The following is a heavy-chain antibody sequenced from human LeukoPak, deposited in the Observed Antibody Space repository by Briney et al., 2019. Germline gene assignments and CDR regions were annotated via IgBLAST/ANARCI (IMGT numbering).Heavy chain of an antibody. Sequence: SETLSLTCTVSGGSISSYYWSWIRQPAGKGLEWIGRIYTSGSTNYNPSLKSRVTMSVDTSKNQFSLKLSSVTAADTAVYYCAREAGIAAAGKVGWFDPWGQGTLVTVSS. J-gene: IGHJ5*02. CDR2: IYTSGST. CDR1: GGSISSYY. CDR3: AREAGIAAAGKVGWFDP. V-gene: IGHV4-4*07. D-gene: IGHD6-13*01.